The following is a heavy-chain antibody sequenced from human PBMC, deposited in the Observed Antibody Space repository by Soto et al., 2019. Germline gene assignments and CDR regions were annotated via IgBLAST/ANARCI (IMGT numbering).Heavy chain of an antibody. CDR1: GGSFSDYY. D-gene: IGHD2-2*01. CDR3: ARARSTPVVPAAPNWFDP. V-gene: IGHV4-34*01. Sequence: QVQLLQWGAGLLKPSETLSLTCAVYGGSFSDYYWSWIRQPPGKGLEWIGQINHSGSTNYSPSLKSRVTISVDTSKNQFSLKLSSVTAADTAVYYCARARSTPVVPAAPNWFDPWGQGTLVTVSS. CDR2: INHSGST. J-gene: IGHJ5*02.